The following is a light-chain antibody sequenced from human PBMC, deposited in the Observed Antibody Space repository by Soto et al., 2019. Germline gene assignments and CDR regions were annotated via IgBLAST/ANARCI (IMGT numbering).Light chain of an antibody. CDR1: QSLLYSDGNTF. J-gene: IGKJ1*01. Sequence: DVVMTQSPLSLPVTLGQPVSISCRSSQSLLYSDGNTFLNWFHQRPGQSPRRLIYKVSYRDAGVPDRFSGSGSGTDFTLRINGVEAEDVGVYYCMQGRHWPPTFGQGTKVEI. V-gene: IGKV2-30*01. CDR3: MQGRHWPPT. CDR2: KVS.